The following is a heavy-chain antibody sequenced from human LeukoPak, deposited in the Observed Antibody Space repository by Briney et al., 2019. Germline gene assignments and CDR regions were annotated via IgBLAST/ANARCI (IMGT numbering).Heavy chain of an antibody. J-gene: IGHJ3*02. CDR1: GGSFSGYY. D-gene: IGHD6-13*01. CDR2: INHSGST. CDR3: ASSSSRGTI. Sequence: PSETLSLTRAVYGGSFSGYYWSWIRQPPGKGLEWIGEINHSGSTNYNPSLKSRVTISVDTSKNQFSLKLSSVTAADTAVYYCASSSSRGTIWGQGTMVTVSS. V-gene: IGHV4-34*01.